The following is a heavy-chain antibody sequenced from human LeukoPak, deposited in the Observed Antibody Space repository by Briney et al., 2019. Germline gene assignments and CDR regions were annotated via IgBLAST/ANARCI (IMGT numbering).Heavy chain of an antibody. V-gene: IGHV4-4*07. CDR1: GGSISSYY. J-gene: IGHJ6*02. D-gene: IGHD1-26*01. CDR3: ASLGGYYYYGMDV. CDR2: IYTIGST. Sequence: PPETLSLTCTVSGGSISSYYWSWIRQPAGKGLEWIGRIYTIGSTNYNPSLKSRVTMSVDTSTNQFSLKLSSVTAADTAVYYCASLGGYYYYGMDVWGQGTTVTVSS.